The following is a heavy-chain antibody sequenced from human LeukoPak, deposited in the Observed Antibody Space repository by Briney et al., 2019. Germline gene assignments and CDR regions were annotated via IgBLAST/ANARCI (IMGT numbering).Heavy chain of an antibody. CDR3: AADTSTRPIAVAVRDAFDI. CDR2: IYYSGST. Sequence: PSETLSLTCTVSGGSISSYYWSWIRQPPGKGLEWIGYIYYSGSTNYNASLKSRVTISVDTSKNQFSLKPSSVTTADTAVYYCAADTSTRPIAVAVRDAFDIWGQGTMVTVSS. V-gene: IGHV4-59*08. J-gene: IGHJ3*02. D-gene: IGHD6-19*01. CDR1: GGSISSYY.